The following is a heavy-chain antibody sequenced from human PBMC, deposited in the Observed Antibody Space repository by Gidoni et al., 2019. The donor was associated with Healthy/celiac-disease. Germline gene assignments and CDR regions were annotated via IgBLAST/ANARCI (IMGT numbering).Heavy chain of an antibody. Sequence: EVQLVESGGGLVQPGGSLRLPCEASGFTVVSNYMSWFRLAPGKGLEWVSVNYSGGSTYYADSVKGRFTIARDNSKNTLYLQMNSLRAEDTAVYYCARLRLNSSGKADAFDIWGQGTMVTVSS. CDR3: ARLRLNSSGKADAFDI. D-gene: IGHD3-22*01. V-gene: IGHV3-66*01. CDR1: GFTVVSNY. J-gene: IGHJ3*02. CDR2: NYSGGST.